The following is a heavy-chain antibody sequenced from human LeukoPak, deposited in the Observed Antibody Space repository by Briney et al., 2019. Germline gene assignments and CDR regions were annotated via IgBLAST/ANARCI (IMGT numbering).Heavy chain of an antibody. V-gene: IGHV3-7*01. CDR3: ARIKAAAGTFDP. J-gene: IGHJ5*02. D-gene: IGHD6-13*01. CDR2: IKQDGSEK. Sequence: GGSLRLSCAASGFTVSSNYMSWVRQAPGKGLEWVANIKQDGSEKYYVDSVKGRFTISRDNAKNSLYLQMNSLRAEDTAVYYCARIKAAAGTFDPWGQGTLVTVSS. CDR1: GFTVSSNY.